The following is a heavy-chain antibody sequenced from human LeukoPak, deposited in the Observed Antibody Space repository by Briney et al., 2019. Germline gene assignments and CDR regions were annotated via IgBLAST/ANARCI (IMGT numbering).Heavy chain of an antibody. D-gene: IGHD1-26*01. J-gene: IGHJ4*02. CDR3: AKDSGSWVTRVDY. CDR2: ISWNSGSI. Sequence: GRSLRLSCAASGFTFDDYAMHWVRQAPGKGLEWVSGISWNSGSIGYADSVKGRFTISRDNAKNSLYLQMNSLRAEDTALYYCAKDSGSWVTRVDYWGQGTLVTVSS. V-gene: IGHV3-9*01. CDR1: GFTFDDYA.